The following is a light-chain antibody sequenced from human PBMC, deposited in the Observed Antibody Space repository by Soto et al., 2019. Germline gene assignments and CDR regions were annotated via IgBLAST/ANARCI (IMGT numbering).Light chain of an antibody. CDR1: QSVSSA. J-gene: IGKJ2*01. Sequence: DIVLTQSPATLSVSPGERVTISCRASQSVSSALAWYQQKPGQAPRLLIYASSTRATGVPDRFSGSGSGTYFTLTISGLQSEDFAIYYCQQYNSWPPRYTFGQGTTLQI. CDR3: QQYNSWPPRYT. V-gene: IGKV3-15*01. CDR2: ASS.